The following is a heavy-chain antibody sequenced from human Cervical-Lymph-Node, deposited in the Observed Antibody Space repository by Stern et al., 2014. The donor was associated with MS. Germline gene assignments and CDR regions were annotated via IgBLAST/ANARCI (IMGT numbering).Heavy chain of an antibody. CDR1: GFKFSIYW. Sequence: EVQLVESGAELIRPGESLQISCKGSGFKFSIYWIAWVRQMPGKGLEWMGMSGPGDSEARYSPSFQGQVTMSANKSTSTAYLQWSSLNASDTARYFCARQTTAWASDVWGQGTLVTVSS. CDR3: ARQTTAWASDV. CDR2: SGPGDSEA. D-gene: IGHD1-14*01. V-gene: IGHV5-51*01. J-gene: IGHJ4*02.